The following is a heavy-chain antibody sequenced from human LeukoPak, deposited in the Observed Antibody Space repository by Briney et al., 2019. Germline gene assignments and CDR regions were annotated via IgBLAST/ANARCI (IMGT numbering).Heavy chain of an antibody. CDR1: GCTFTSYG. CDR3: ASWGDSSSTTSRHFQH. Sequence: ASVKVSCKASGCTFTSYGISWVRQAPGQGLEWMGWISAYNGNTNYAQKLQGRVTMTTDTSTSTAYMELRSLRSDDTAVYYCASWGDSSSTTSRHFQHWGQGTLVTVSS. D-gene: IGHD6-13*01. J-gene: IGHJ1*01. CDR2: ISAYNGNT. V-gene: IGHV1-18*01.